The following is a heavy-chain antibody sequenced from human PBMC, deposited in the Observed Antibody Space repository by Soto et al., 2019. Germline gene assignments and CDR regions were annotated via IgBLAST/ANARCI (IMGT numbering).Heavy chain of an antibody. CDR2: INSDGSST. Sequence: GGSLRLSCAASGFTFSSYWMHWVRQAPGKGLVWVSRINSDGSSTSYADSVKGRFTISRDNAKNTLYLQMNSLRAEDTAVYYCARMSILGVVPAAPFDYWGQGTLVTVSS. CDR1: GFTFSSYW. V-gene: IGHV3-74*01. J-gene: IGHJ4*02. D-gene: IGHD2-2*01. CDR3: ARMSILGVVPAAPFDY.